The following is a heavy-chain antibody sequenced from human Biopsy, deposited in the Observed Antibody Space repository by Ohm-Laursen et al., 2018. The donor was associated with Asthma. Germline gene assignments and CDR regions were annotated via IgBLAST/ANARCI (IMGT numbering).Heavy chain of an antibody. V-gene: IGHV3-30*18. Sequence: SLRLSCTASGFSFSNYGMHWVRQAPGKGLEWVAVISFDGSNKYYADFVKGRFTISRDNSRNTLHLEMNSLRAEDTAVYFRAKEVFPGWELRRGPDYWGQGTLVTVSS. CDR1: GFSFSNYG. CDR2: ISFDGSNK. J-gene: IGHJ4*02. D-gene: IGHD1-26*01. CDR3: AKEVFPGWELRRGPDY.